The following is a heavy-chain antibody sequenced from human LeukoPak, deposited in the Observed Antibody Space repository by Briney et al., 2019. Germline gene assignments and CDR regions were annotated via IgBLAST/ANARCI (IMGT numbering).Heavy chain of an antibody. D-gene: IGHD6-13*01. CDR1: GGSLSSYY. CDR3: AREGYSSSWYGVGPDYYYYYMDV. CDR2: IYYSGST. J-gene: IGHJ6*03. V-gene: IGHV4-59*01. Sequence: SETLSLTCTVSGGSLSSYYWSWIRQPPGKGLEWIGYIYYSGSTNYNPSLKSRVTISVDTSKNQFSLKLSSVTAADTAVYYCAREGYSSSWYGVGPDYYYYYMDVWGKGATVTISS.